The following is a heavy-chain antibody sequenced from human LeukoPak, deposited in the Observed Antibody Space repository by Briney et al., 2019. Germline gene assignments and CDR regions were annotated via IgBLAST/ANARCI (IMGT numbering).Heavy chain of an antibody. Sequence: GGSLRLSCTASGFTFGDYAMSWVRQAPGKGLEWVGFIRSKAYGGTTEYAASVKGRFTISRDDSKSIAYLQMNSLKTEDTAVYYCTRVVPADIGDYWGQGTLVTVSS. V-gene: IGHV3-49*04. J-gene: IGHJ4*02. CDR2: IRSKAYGGTT. CDR3: TRVVPADIGDY. CDR1: GFTFGDYA. D-gene: IGHD2-2*01.